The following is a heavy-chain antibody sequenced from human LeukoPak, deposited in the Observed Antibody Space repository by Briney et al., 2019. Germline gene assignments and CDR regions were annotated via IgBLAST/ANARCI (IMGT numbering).Heavy chain of an antibody. D-gene: IGHD3-16*01. CDR3: AKDSLADIDY. Sequence: PGGSLRLSCAASGFTFSSYSMNWVRQAPGKGLEWVSSISSSSSYIYYADSVKGRFTISRDNSKNTLYLQMNSLRAEDTAVYYCAKDSLADIDYWGQGTLVTVSS. J-gene: IGHJ4*02. V-gene: IGHV3-21*01. CDR1: GFTFSSYS. CDR2: ISSSSSYI.